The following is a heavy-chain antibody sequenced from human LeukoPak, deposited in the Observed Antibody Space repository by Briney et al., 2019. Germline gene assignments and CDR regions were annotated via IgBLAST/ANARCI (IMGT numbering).Heavy chain of an antibody. J-gene: IGHJ3*02. V-gene: IGHV3-9*01. CDR3: AKDFQYRGYSFRDAFDI. Sequence: GGSLRLSCAASGFTFDDYAMHWVRQAPGKGLEWVSGISWNSGSIGYADSVKGRFTISRDNAKNSLYLQMNSLRAEDTALYYCAKDFQYRGYSFRDAFDIWGQGTMVTVSS. D-gene: IGHD5-18*01. CDR2: ISWNSGSI. CDR1: GFTFDDYA.